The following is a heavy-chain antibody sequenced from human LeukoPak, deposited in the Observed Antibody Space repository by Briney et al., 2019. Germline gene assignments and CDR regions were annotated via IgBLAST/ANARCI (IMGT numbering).Heavy chain of an antibody. J-gene: IGHJ1*01. CDR2: IYPGDSDT. V-gene: IGHV5-51*01. CDR1: GYSFTSYW. CDR3: ARRAYGGNFASPFQH. Sequence: HGESLKISCKGSGYSFTSYWIGWVRQMPGKGLEWMGIIYPGDSDTRYSPSFQGQVTISADKSISTAYLQWSSLKASDTAMYYCARRAYGGNFASPFQHWGQGTLVTVSS. D-gene: IGHD4-17*01.